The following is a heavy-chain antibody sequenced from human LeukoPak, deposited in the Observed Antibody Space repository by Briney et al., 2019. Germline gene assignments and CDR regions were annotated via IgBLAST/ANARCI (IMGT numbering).Heavy chain of an antibody. CDR1: GFTFSSYD. CDR3: ARDRGYSYGAPTFNN. CDR2: IGTAGDT. J-gene: IGHJ4*02. D-gene: IGHD5-18*01. V-gene: IGHV3-13*01. Sequence: GGSLRLSCAAYGFTFSSYDMHWVRQATGKGLEWVSAIGTAGDTYYPGSVKGRFTISRENAKNSLYLQMNSLRAEDTAVYYCARDRGYSYGAPTFNNWGQGTLVTVSS.